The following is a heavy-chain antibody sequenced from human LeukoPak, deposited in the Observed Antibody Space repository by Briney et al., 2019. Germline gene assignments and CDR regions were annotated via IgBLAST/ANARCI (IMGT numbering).Heavy chain of an antibody. Sequence: ASVKVSCKASGYTFTSYGISWLRQAPGQGLEWMGWISAYNGNTNYAQKLQGRVTMTTDTSTSTAYMELRSLRSDDTAVYYCARGRPYYYDSSGYLFDYWGQGTLVTVSS. V-gene: IGHV1-18*01. CDR2: ISAYNGNT. D-gene: IGHD3-22*01. J-gene: IGHJ4*02. CDR1: GYTFTSYG. CDR3: ARGRPYYYDSSGYLFDY.